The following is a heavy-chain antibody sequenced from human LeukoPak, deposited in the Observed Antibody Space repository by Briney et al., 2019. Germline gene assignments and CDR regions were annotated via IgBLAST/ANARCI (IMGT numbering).Heavy chain of an antibody. CDR3: ARDPWADSSGFPLHH. CDR2: IKQDGSDK. J-gene: IGHJ1*01. CDR1: GFTFSSYW. V-gene: IGHV3-7*03. Sequence: SGGSLRLSCAASGFTFSSYWMSWVRQAPGKGLECVANIKQDGSDKFYVDSVRGRFTISRDNAKNSLYLQMNSLRVEDTALYYCARDPWADSSGFPLHHWGQGTLVTVSS. D-gene: IGHD3-22*01.